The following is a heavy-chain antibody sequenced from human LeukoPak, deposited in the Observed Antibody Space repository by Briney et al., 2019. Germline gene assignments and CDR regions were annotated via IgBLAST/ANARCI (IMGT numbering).Heavy chain of an antibody. CDR3: ARGVGWVGTYYYYGMDV. J-gene: IGHJ6*02. Sequence: SETLSLTCTVSGGSISSYYWSWIRQPPGKGLEWIGYIYYSGSTNYNPSLKSRGTISVDTSKNQFSLKLSSVTAADTAVYYCARGVGWVGTYYYYGMDVWGQGTTVTVSS. D-gene: IGHD1-1*01. V-gene: IGHV4-59*01. CDR1: GGSISSYY. CDR2: IYYSGST.